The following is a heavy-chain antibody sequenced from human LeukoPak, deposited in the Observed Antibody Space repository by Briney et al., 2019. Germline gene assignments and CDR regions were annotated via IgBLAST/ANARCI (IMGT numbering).Heavy chain of an antibody. CDR1: GFTFSDYS. V-gene: IGHV3-21*01. D-gene: IGHD5-18*01. J-gene: IGHJ5*02. CDR2: ISSTSSYI. CDR3: ARGQLWQTCWFDP. Sequence: PGGSQTLSCAPSGFTFSDYSMHWVGHAPGKGLEWLSCISSTSSYIYYADSVGGRFTISRDNAKNSLYLQMNSLRAEDTAVYYCARGQLWQTCWFDPWGQGTLVTVSS.